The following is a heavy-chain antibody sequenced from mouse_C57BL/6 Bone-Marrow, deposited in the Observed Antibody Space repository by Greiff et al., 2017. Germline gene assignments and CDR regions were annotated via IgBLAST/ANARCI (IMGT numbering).Heavy chain of an antibody. CDR1: GYAFSSYW. CDR2: IYPGDGDT. CDR3: ARSCLGYDDPSWYFDV. V-gene: IGHV1-80*01. Sequence: QVQLQQSGAELVKPGASVKISCKASGYAFSSYWMNWVKQRPGKGLEWIGQIYPGDGDTNYNGKFKGKATLTADKSSSTAYMQLSSLTSEDSAVYFCARSCLGYDDPSWYFDVWGTGTTVTVSS. J-gene: IGHJ1*03. D-gene: IGHD2-2*01.